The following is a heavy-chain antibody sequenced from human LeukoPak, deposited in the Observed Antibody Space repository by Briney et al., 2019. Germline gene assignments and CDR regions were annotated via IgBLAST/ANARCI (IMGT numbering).Heavy chain of an antibody. J-gene: IGHJ4*02. V-gene: IGHV4-59*08. CDR1: GASVTTYY. D-gene: IGHD3-10*02. CDR2: IYSSGNGETT. Sequence: SETLSLTCTVSGASVTTYYWSWLRQPPGKGLEWIAYIYSSGNGETTMYNPSLKGRVTISVDMSKNQFSLRLSFVTAADTAVYYCVRHDVVPVVRRGFDDWGQGTLVSVSS. CDR3: VRHDVVPVVRRGFDD.